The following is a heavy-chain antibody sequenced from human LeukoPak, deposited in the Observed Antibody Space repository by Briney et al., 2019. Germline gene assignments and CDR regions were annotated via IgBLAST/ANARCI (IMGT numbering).Heavy chain of an antibody. CDR1: GFAFSSYA. CDR2: ISYDGSNK. J-gene: IGHJ5*02. CDR3: ARDGYCSSTSCLGP. V-gene: IGHV3-30-3*01. Sequence: GRSLRLSCAASGFAFSSYAMHWVRQAPGKGLEWVAGISYDGSNKYYADSVKGRFTISRDNSKNTLYLQMNSLRAEDTAVYYCARDGYCSSTSCLGPWGQGTLVTVSS. D-gene: IGHD2-2*03.